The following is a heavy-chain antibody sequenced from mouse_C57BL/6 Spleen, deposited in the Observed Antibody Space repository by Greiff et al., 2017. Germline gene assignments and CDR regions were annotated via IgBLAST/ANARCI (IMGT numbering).Heavy chain of an antibody. CDR3: ARQARDFDY. D-gene: IGHD3-3*01. Sequence: EVHLVESGGDLVKPGGSLKLSCAASGFTFSSYGMSWVRQTPDKRLEWVATISSGGSYTYYPDSVKGRFTISRDNAKNTLYLQMSSLKSEDTAMYYCARQARDFDYWGQGTTRTVSS. CDR2: ISSGGSYT. J-gene: IGHJ2*01. CDR1: GFTFSSYG. V-gene: IGHV5-6*01.